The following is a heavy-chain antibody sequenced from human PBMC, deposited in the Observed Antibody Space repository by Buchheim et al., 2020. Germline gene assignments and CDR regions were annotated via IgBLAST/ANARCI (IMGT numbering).Heavy chain of an antibody. D-gene: IGHD6-13*01. J-gene: IGHJ6*02. Sequence: QVQLQESGPGLVKPSGTLSLTCAVYGGSFSGYYWSWIRQPPGKGLEWIGEINHSGSTNYNPSLKSRATIPVDTSKNQFPLKLSSVTAADTAVYYCASRGVQQDDYYGMDVWGQGTT. V-gene: IGHV4-34*01. CDR2: INHSGST. CDR3: ASRGVQQDDYYGMDV. CDR1: GGSFSGYY.